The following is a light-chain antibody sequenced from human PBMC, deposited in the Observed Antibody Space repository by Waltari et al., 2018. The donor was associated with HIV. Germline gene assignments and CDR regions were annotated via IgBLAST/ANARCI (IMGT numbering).Light chain of an antibody. Sequence: SYVLTQSPSVSVAPGQTARITCGGNNIGSKSVHWYQQQPGQAPVLVVYDDTDRPSGIPERFSGSNSGNTATLTISRVEAGDEADYYCQVWDSSSDHPGVFGTGTKVTVL. CDR2: DDT. CDR3: QVWDSSSDHPGV. V-gene: IGLV3-21*02. J-gene: IGLJ1*01. CDR1: NIGSKS.